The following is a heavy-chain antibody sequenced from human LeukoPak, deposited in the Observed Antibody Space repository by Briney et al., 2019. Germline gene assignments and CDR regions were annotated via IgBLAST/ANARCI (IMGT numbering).Heavy chain of an antibody. CDR1: GDSFTSVTDY. CDR3: ARRELLIVVGTTFDY. D-gene: IGHD3-22*01. V-gene: IGHV4-39*01. CDR2: GDYSGGT. Sequence: SETLSLTCTVSGDSFTSVTDYWAWIRQPPGKGLEWIASGDYSGGTYYNPSLESRVAISADMSKNQFSLKLSSVTAADTAVYYCARRELLIVVGTTFDYWGQGTLVTVSS. J-gene: IGHJ4*02.